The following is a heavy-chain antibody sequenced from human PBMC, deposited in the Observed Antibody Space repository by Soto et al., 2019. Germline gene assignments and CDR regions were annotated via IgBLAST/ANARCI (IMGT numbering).Heavy chain of an antibody. D-gene: IGHD3-10*01. CDR1: GDSFTSYW. J-gene: IGHJ6*02. CDR2: IYPGDSDT. V-gene: IGHV5-51*01. CDR3: ARRGGYYGSGSYYNPPGYYGMDV. Sequence: PXESLNIPWKGCGDSFTSYWIGWVRQMPGKGLEWMGIIYPGDSDTRYSPSFQGQVTISADKSISTAYPQWSSLKASDTAMYYCARRGGYYGSGSYYNPPGYYGMDVWGQGNTVTVSS.